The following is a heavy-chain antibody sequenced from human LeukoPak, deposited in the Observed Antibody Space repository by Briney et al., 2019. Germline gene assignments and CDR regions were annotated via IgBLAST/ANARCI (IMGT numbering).Heavy chain of an antibody. CDR3: ARSHYYYDSSAYYPIN. CDR1: GYTFTGYY. Sequence: ASVTVSCKASGYTFTGYYMHWVRQAPGQGLEWMGWINPNSGGTNYAQKFQGRVTMTRDTSISTAYMELSRLRSDDTAVYYCARSHYYYDSSAYYPINWGQGTLVTVSS. J-gene: IGHJ4*02. CDR2: INPNSGGT. D-gene: IGHD3-22*01. V-gene: IGHV1-2*02.